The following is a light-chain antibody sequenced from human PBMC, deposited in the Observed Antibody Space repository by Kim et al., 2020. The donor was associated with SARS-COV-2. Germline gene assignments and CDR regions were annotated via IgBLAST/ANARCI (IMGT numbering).Light chain of an antibody. CDR3: SSYTTTTTRV. J-gene: IGLJ3*02. CDR2: DVG. CDR1: SSNVGGYNY. V-gene: IGLV2-14*03. Sequence: QSALTQPASVSGSPGQSITISCTGTSSNVGGYNYVSWYQQHPGKAPKLMIYDVGTQPSGVSDRFSGSKSGNTASLTISGLQTEDEADYYGSSYTTTTTRVFGGGTQLTVL.